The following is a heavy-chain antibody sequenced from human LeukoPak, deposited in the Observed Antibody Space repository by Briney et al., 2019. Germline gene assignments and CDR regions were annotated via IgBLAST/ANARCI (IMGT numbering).Heavy chain of an antibody. V-gene: IGHV4-34*01. CDR2: INHSGST. CDR1: GGSFSGYY. CDR3: ARGALGLGDYSIYGYYYYYMDV. J-gene: IGHJ6*03. Sequence: PSETLSLTCAVYGGSFSGYYWSWIRQPPGKGLEWIGEINHSGSTNYNPSLKSRVTISVDTSKNQFSLKLSSVTAADTAVYYCARGALGLGDYSIYGYYYYYMDVWGKGSTVTVSS. D-gene: IGHD4-11*01.